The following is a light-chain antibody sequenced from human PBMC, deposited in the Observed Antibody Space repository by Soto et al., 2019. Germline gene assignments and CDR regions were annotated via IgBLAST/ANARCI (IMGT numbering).Light chain of an antibody. J-gene: IGLJ3*02. CDR3: CSYVGNYPVL. Sequence: QSALTQPRSVSGSPGQSVTISCTGTSSDVDGYKYVSWYQHHPGKAPKLMIFDVSQRPSGVPDRFSGSKSGNAASLTISGLRAEDEADYYCCSYVGNYPVLFGGGTKLTVL. V-gene: IGLV2-11*01. CDR2: DVS. CDR1: SSDVDGYKY.